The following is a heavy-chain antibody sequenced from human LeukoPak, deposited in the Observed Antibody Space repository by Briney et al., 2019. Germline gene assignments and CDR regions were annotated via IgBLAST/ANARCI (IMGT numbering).Heavy chain of an antibody. J-gene: IGHJ4*02. CDR3: AKDRIAAAGYFDY. Sequence: GGSLRLSCAASGFTVSSNYMSWVRQAPGKGLEWVSAISGSGGSTYYADSVKGRFTISRDNSKNTLYLQMNSLRAEDTAVYYCAKDRIAAAGYFDYWGQGTLVTVSS. D-gene: IGHD6-13*01. CDR2: ISGSGGST. CDR1: GFTVSSNY. V-gene: IGHV3-23*01.